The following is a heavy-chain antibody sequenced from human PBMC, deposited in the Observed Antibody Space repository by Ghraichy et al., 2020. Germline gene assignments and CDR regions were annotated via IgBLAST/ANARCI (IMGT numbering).Heavy chain of an antibody. Sequence: ASVKVSCKASGYSFSTYGISWVRQAPGQGLEWLGWVSPYNGNTNYAPKIQDRVTMTTDTSTSTAYMELTSLRSDDTAMYFCARDRGTIATAGNFDWWGQGTLVCVCS. J-gene: IGHJ4*02. D-gene: IGHD6-13*01. CDR3: ARDRGTIATAGNFDW. V-gene: IGHV1-18*01. CDR2: VSPYNGNT. CDR1: GYSFSTYG.